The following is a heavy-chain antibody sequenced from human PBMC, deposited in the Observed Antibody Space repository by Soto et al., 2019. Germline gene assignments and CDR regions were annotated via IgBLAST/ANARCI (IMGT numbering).Heavy chain of an antibody. CDR3: ARTVGWLDP. V-gene: IGHV6-1*01. Sequence: SQTLSLTCAISGGSVSSNSAARNLIRQSPSRGLEWLGRTYYRSKWYKEYAASVKSRITINPDTSKNQFSLQLNSVSPEDTAVYYCARTVGWLDPWGQGSLVTVSS. J-gene: IGHJ5*02. CDR1: GGSVSSNSAA. D-gene: IGHD1-26*01. CDR2: TYYRSKWYK.